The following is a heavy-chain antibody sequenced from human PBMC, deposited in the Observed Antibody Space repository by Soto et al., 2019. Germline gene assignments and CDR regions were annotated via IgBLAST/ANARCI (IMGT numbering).Heavy chain of an antibody. J-gene: IGHJ4*02. CDR1: GFSFSGSA. V-gene: IGHV3-73*02. CDR3: TRHPDSSGYYLGY. CDR2: IRSKVNSYAT. D-gene: IGHD3-22*01. Sequence: EVQLVESGGGLVQPGGSLKLSCAASGFSFSGSAMHGVRQASGKGLEWVGRIRSKVNSYATAYAASVKGRFTISRDDSKNTAYLHMNSLKTEDTAVYYCTRHPDSSGYYLGYWGQGTLVTVSS.